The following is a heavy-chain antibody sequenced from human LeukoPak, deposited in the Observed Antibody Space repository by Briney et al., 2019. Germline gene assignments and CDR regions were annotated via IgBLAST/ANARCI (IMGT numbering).Heavy chain of an antibody. CDR3: ARFSSWSAPGDY. CDR1: GFTFSTSS. V-gene: IGHV3-48*02. J-gene: IGHJ4*02. CDR2: ISSTSNTI. Sequence: RGSLRLSCAASGFTFSTSSMNWVRQTPGKGLEWVSYISSTSNTIDYADSVKGRFTISRDNAKNSMYLQINSLRDEDTAVYYCARFSSWSAPGDYWGQGTLVTVSS. D-gene: IGHD6-13*01.